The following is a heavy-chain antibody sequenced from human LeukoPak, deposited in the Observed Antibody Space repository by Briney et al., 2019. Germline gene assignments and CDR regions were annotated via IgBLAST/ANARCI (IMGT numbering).Heavy chain of an antibody. CDR2: IYTSGST. V-gene: IGHV4-4*07. D-gene: IGHD2-8*01. CDR1: GASISSYY. Sequence: PSETLSLTCTVFGASISSYYWSWIRQPAGKGLEWIGRIYTSGSTNYNPSLKSRVTMSVDTSKNQFSLKLSSVTAADTAVYYCASFGVFQYLDYWGQGTLVTVSS. J-gene: IGHJ4*02. CDR3: ASFGVFQYLDY.